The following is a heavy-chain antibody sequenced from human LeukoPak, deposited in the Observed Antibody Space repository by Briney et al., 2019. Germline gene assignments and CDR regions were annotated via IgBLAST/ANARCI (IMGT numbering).Heavy chain of an antibody. CDR1: GFTFSDHR. J-gene: IGHJ4*02. V-gene: IGHV3-30*02. D-gene: IGHD3-22*01. Sequence: PGGSLRLSCAVSGFTFSDHRMDWVRQAPGKGLEWVAFIRYDGSNKYYADSVKGRFTISRDNSKNTLYLQMNSLRAEDTAVYYCAKVERYYYDSSGSNFDYWGQGTLVTVSS. CDR3: AKVERYYYDSSGSNFDY. CDR2: IRYDGSNK.